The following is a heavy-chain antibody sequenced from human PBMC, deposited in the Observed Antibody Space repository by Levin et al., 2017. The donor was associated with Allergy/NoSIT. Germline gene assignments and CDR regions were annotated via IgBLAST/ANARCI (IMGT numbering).Heavy chain of an antibody. V-gene: IGHV4-61*01. Sequence: SQTLSLTCTVSGGSVRSGSFYWSWIRQPPGKGLEWIGYIYYSGSTNYNPSLKSRVTISLDTSKNQFALRLSSVTAADTGVYYCARVSLTEYSSGVHYYYYGMDVWGLGTTVTVSS. CDR1: GGSVRSGSFY. D-gene: IGHD6-19*01. CDR3: ARVSLTEYSSGVHYYYYGMDV. CDR2: IYYSGST. J-gene: IGHJ6*02.